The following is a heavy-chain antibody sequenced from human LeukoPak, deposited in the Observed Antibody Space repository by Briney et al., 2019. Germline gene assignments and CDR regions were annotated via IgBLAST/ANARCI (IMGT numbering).Heavy chain of an antibody. CDR3: ATARDTVLMVYAVHFDY. CDR2: FDPEDGET. J-gene: IGHJ4*02. CDR1: GYTLTELS. V-gene: IGHV1-24*01. Sequence: ASVKVSCKVSGYTLTELSMHWVRQAPGKGLEWMGGFDPEDGETIYAQKFQGRVTMTKDTSTDTAYMELSSLRSEDTAVYYCATARDTVLMVYAVHFDYWGQGTLVTVSS. D-gene: IGHD2-8*01.